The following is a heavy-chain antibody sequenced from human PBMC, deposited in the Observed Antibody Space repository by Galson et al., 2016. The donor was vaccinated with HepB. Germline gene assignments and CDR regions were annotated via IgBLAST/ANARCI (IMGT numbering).Heavy chain of an antibody. CDR2: MSPGGTIK. V-gene: IGHV3-30*03. J-gene: IGHJ6*03. CDR3: STNTTTAAMDV. Sequence: SLRLSCATSGFAFTAYEVHWVRQAPGKGLEWVAVMSPGGTIKLYTYSVKGRFTISRDNSKDTLFLEMNGLRAEDTAIYYCSTNTTTAAMDVWGKGTTVIVS. CDR1: GFAFTAYE. D-gene: IGHD2-8*01.